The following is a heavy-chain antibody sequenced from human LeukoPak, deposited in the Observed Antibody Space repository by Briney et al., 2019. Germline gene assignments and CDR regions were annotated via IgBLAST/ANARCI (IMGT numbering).Heavy chain of an antibody. Sequence: GASVKVSFKTSGYTFSGYKIHWVRQAPGQGLEWMGIINPSGGSTSYAQKFQGRVTITADESTSTAYMELSSLRSEDTAVYYCARIQRGLQFPYFDYWGQGTLVTVSS. CDR3: ARIQRGLQFPYFDY. D-gene: IGHD5-24*01. J-gene: IGHJ4*02. CDR2: INPSGGST. V-gene: IGHV1-46*01. CDR1: GYTFSGYK.